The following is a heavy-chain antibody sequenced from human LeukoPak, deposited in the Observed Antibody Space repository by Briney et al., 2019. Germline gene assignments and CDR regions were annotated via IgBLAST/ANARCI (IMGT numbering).Heavy chain of an antibody. J-gene: IGHJ6*02. Sequence: ASVKVSCKASGYTFTGYYMHWVRQAPGQGLEWMGWINPNSGGTNYAQKFQGRVTMTRDTSISTAYMELSRLRSDDTAVYYCARGFAYTAKSYYYYGMDVWGQGTTVTVSS. CDR1: GYTFTGYY. V-gene: IGHV1-2*02. CDR2: INPNSGGT. CDR3: ARGFAYTAKSYYYYGMDV. D-gene: IGHD5-18*01.